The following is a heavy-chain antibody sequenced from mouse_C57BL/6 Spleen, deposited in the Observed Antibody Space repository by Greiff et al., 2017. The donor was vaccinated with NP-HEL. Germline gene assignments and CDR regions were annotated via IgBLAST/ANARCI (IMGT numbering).Heavy chain of an antibody. J-gene: IGHJ2*01. CDR3: ARVRHQGYFDY. CDR2: ISYDGSN. V-gene: IGHV3-6*01. Sequence: EVQLQQSGPGLVKPSQSLSLTCSVTGYSITSGYYWNWIRQFPGNKLEWMGYISYDGSNNYNPSLKNRISITRDTSKNQFFLKLNSVTTEDTATYYCARVRHQGYFDYWGQGTTLTVSS. D-gene: IGHD2-12*01. CDR1: GYSITSGYY.